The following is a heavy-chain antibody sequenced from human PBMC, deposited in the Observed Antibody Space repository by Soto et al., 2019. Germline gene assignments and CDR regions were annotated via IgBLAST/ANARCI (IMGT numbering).Heavy chain of an antibody. V-gene: IGHV3-9*01. Sequence: GGSLRLSCAASGFTFDDYAMHWVRQAPGKGLEWVSGISWNSGSIGYADSVKGRFTISRDNAKNSLYLQMNSLRAEDTALYYCAKGGIPYYDFWSGYFPVFFDYWGQGTLVTVSS. D-gene: IGHD3-3*01. CDR2: ISWNSGSI. J-gene: IGHJ4*02. CDR1: GFTFDDYA. CDR3: AKGGIPYYDFWSGYFPVFFDY.